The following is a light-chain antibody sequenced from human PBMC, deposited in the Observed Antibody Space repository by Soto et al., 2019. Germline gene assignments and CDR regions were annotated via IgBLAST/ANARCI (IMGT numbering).Light chain of an antibody. V-gene: IGLV1-40*01. CDR1: SSNIGAGYD. Sequence: QAVVTQPPSVSGAPGQRVTISCTGSSSNIGAGYDVHWYQQFPGKAPKLLIYGYINRPSGVPDRFSGSKSGTSPYLAITGLQAEDEADYYCQSYDYSLGGNVFGGGTKLTVL. CDR3: QSYDYSLGGNV. J-gene: IGLJ3*02. CDR2: GYI.